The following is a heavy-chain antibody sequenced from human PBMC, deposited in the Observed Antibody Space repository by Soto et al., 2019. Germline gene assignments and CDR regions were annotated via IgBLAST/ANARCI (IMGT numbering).Heavy chain of an antibody. V-gene: IGHV3-7*03. Sequence: GGSLRLSCRACGYTFSNYYIIWVRQAPGKGLEWVANIRQDGVEKYYVDSVKGRFTISRDNTQNSMYLQRNSLRAEDTAVYYCARAPDYGPHLDSWGQGILVAVSS. CDR1: GYTFSNYY. CDR3: ARAPDYGPHLDS. CDR2: IRQDGVEK. J-gene: IGHJ4*02. D-gene: IGHD4-17*01.